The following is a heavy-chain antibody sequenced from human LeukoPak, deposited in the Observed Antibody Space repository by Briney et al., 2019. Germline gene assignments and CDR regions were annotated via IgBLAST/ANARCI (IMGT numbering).Heavy chain of an antibody. J-gene: IGHJ4*02. D-gene: IGHD2-15*01. CDR1: GGSISNCY. Sequence: SETLSLTCTVSGGSISNCYWSWIRQPPGKGLEWIGYIYYSGSTNYNPSLKSRVTTSVDTSKNQFSLKLSSVTAADTAVYYCARRYCGGGSCYSSFDYWGQGTLVTVSS. CDR2: IYYSGST. CDR3: ARRYCGGGSCYSSFDY. V-gene: IGHV4-59*08.